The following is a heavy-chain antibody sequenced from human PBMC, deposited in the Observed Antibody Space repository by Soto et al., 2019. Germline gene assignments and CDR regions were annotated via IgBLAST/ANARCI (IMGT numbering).Heavy chain of an antibody. CDR1: GFSLSTSGVG. J-gene: IGHJ3*02. Sequence: QITLKESGPTLVKPTQTLTLTCTFSGFSLSTSGVGVGWIRQPPGKALEWLALIYWDDDKRYSPSLKSRLTITKDTSKNQVVLTMTNMDPVDTATYYCAHRGLYSGYEADAFDIWGQGTMVTVSS. V-gene: IGHV2-5*02. D-gene: IGHD5-12*01. CDR2: IYWDDDK. CDR3: AHRGLYSGYEADAFDI.